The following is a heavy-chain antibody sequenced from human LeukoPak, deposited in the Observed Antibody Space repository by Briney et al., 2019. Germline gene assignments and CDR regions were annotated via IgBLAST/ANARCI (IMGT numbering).Heavy chain of an antibody. CDR1: GFTFRNYA. Sequence: GGSLRLSCAASGFTFRNYAMHWVRQAPGKGLEWVAYIWYDGSNKHYPDSVKGRFTISRDNSKNTLYLQMNSLRAEDTAVYYCAKAVEQQLVPGYWGQGTLVTVSS. CDR2: IWYDGSNK. CDR3: AKAVEQQLVPGY. J-gene: IGHJ4*02. V-gene: IGHV3-30*02. D-gene: IGHD6-13*01.